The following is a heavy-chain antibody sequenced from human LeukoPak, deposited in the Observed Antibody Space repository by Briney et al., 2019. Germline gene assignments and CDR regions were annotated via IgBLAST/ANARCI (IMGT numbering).Heavy chain of an antibody. CDR1: GGSIRSYY. D-gene: IGHD3-10*01. CDR2: IHYSEST. Sequence: SETLSLTCTVSGGSIRSYYWGWIRQPPGKGLEWIGYIHYSESTKYNPSLKSRVTMSVDTSKNQFSLKLSSVTAADTAVYYCASRSGSFSDALDIWGQGTLVTAST. J-gene: IGHJ3*02. V-gene: IGHV4-59*08. CDR3: ASRSGSFSDALDI.